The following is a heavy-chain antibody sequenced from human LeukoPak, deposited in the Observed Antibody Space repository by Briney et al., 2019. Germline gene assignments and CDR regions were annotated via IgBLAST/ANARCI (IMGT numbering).Heavy chain of an antibody. D-gene: IGHD4-23*01. V-gene: IGHV3-53*01. J-gene: IGHJ4*02. Sequence: QPGGSLRLSCAASGFTVSSNYMSWVRQAPGKGLEWVSVIYSGGSTYYADSVKGRFTISRDNSKNTLYLQMNSLRAEDTAVYYCARGMRYGGTDYFDYWAREPWSPSPQ. CDR2: IYSGGST. CDR3: ARGMRYGGTDYFDY. CDR1: GFTVSSNY.